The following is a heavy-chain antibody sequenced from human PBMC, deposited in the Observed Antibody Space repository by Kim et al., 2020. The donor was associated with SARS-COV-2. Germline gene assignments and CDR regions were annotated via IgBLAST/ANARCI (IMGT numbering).Heavy chain of an antibody. V-gene: IGHV5-51*01. CDR2: T. CDR3: AIGPGRYYMDV. Sequence: TRYGPTFQGQVTISADKSISTAYLQWSSLKASDTAMYYCAIGPGRYYMDVWGKGTTVTVSS. J-gene: IGHJ6*03.